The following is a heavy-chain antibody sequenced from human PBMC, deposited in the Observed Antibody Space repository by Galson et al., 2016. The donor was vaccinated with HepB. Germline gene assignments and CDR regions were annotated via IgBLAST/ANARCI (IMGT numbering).Heavy chain of an antibody. D-gene: IGHD3-10*01. CDR1: GYTFTDFY. CDR2: INSNSGDT. J-gene: IGHJ4*02. V-gene: IGHV1-2*02. CDR3: ARGAGAYYNPQTDY. Sequence: SVKVSCKASGYTFTDFYIHWVRQAPGQGLEWMGCINSNSGDTKYAQRFQGRVTMTRDTSISTSYMELNSLTSDDTAMFFCARGAGAYYNPQTDYWGQGTLVAVSS.